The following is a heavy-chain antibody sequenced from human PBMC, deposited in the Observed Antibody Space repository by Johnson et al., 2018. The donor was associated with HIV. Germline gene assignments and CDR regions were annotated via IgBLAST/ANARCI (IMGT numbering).Heavy chain of an antibody. CDR1: GFTVSRNY. CDR2: IYSGGRT. Sequence: VQLVESGGGLVQPGGSLRLSCAGSGFTVSRNYMSWVRQAPGKGLEWVSIIYSGGRTYHADSVKGRFTLSRDNSKNTLYLQMKSLSPEDTAVYYCANDFWSGSGIWGQGTMVTVSS. D-gene: IGHD3-3*01. J-gene: IGHJ3*02. V-gene: IGHV3-66*02. CDR3: ANDFWSGSGI.